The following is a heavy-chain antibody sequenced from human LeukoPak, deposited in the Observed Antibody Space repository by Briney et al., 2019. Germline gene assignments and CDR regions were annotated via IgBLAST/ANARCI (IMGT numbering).Heavy chain of an antibody. Sequence: SETLSLTCTVSGGSVSSGSYYWSWIRQPPGKGLEWIGYIYYSGSTNYNPSLKSRVTISVDTSKNQFSLKLSSVTAADTAVYYCARVSGYYDSSGTVDYWGQGTLVTVSS. V-gene: IGHV4-61*01. D-gene: IGHD3-22*01. J-gene: IGHJ4*02. CDR3: ARVSGYYDSSGTVDY. CDR1: GGSVSSGSYY. CDR2: IYYSGST.